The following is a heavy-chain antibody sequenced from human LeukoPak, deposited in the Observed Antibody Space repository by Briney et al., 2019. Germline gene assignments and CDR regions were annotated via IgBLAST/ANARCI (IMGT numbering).Heavy chain of an antibody. CDR3: ARARQTYYYGSGSYSTESGPYDY. V-gene: IGHV4-61*02. J-gene: IGHJ4*02. Sequence: ETSETLSLTCTVSGGSISSGSYYWSWIRQPAGKGLEWIGRIYTSGSTNYNPSLKSRVTISVDTSKNQFSLKLSSVTAADTAVYYCARARQTYYYGSGSYSTESGPYDYWGQGTLVTVSS. CDR1: GGSISSGSYY. D-gene: IGHD3-10*01. CDR2: IYTSGST.